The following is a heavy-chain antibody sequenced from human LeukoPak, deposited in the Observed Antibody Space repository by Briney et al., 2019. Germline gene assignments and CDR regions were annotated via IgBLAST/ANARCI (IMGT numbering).Heavy chain of an antibody. CDR2: INTNTGNP. J-gene: IGHJ4*02. D-gene: IGHD3-22*01. CDR1: GYTFTGYY. V-gene: IGHV7-4-1*02. CDR3: ARVAKTYYYDSSGYYPYY. Sequence: ASVKVSCKASGYTFTGYYMHWVRQAPGQGLEWMGWINTNTGNPTYAQGFTGRSVFSLDTSVSTAYLQISSLKAEDTAVYYCARVAKTYYYDSSGYYPYYWGQGTLVTVSS.